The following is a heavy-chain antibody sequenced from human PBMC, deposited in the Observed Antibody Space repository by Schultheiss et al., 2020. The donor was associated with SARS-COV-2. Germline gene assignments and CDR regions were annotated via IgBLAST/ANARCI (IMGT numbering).Heavy chain of an antibody. CDR1: GFTFSSYW. CDR2: ISGSGGST. V-gene: IGHV3-21*01. D-gene: IGHD3-3*01. Sequence: GGSLRLSCAASGFTFSSYWMHWVRQAPGKGLVWVSAISGSGGSTYYADSVKGRFTISRDNAKNSLYLQMNSLRAEDTAVYYCAREFRPLRSESTIFGVVIIPSGGSSGAFDIWGQGTMVTVSS. CDR3: AREFRPLRSESTIFGVVIIPSGGSSGAFDI. J-gene: IGHJ3*02.